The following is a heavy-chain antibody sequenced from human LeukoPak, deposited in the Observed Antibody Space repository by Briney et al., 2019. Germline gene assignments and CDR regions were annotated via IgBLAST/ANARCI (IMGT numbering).Heavy chain of an antibody. V-gene: IGHV3-7*03. Sequence: GGSLRLSCAASGFTFSSYGMHWVRQAPGKGLEWVAKIKQDGSEKDYVDSVKGRFTISRDNAKNSLYLQMNSLRAEDTAGYYCARARTRGYSGYGEGYWGEGNLGTVSS. CDR3: ARARTRGYSGYGEGY. J-gene: IGHJ4*02. CDR1: GFTFSSYG. CDR2: IKQDGSEK. D-gene: IGHD5-12*01.